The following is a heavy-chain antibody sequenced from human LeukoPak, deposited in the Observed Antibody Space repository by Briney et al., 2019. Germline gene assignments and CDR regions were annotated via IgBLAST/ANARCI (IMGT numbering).Heavy chain of an antibody. V-gene: IGHV4-34*01. D-gene: IGHD3-10*01. J-gene: IGHJ4*02. CDR1: GGSFSGYY. CDR2: INHSGST. CDR3: ASRGRAYGSGSYYNRYYFDY. Sequence: SETLSLTCAVYGGSFSGYYWSWIRQPPGKGLEWIGEINHSGSTNYNPSLKSRVTIPVDTSKNQFSLKLSSVTAADTAVYYCASRGRAYGSGSYYNRYYFDYWGQGTLVTVSS.